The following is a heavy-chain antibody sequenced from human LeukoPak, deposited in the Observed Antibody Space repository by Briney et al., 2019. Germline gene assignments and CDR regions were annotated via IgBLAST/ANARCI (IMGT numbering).Heavy chain of an antibody. Sequence: ASVKVSCNVSGYTLTELSMHWVRQAPGKGLEWMGGYDPEDGETIYAQKFQGRVTMTEDTSTDTAYMGLSSLRSEDTAVYYCATDTLADPAALDYCGQGTLVTVSS. J-gene: IGHJ4*02. V-gene: IGHV1-24*01. CDR1: GYTLTELS. D-gene: IGHD6-13*01. CDR3: ATDTLADPAALDY. CDR2: YDPEDGET.